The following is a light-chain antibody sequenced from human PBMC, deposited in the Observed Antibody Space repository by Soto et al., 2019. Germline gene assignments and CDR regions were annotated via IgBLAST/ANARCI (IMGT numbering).Light chain of an antibody. V-gene: IGLV2-23*01. Sequence: QCALTQPASVSGSPGQSITISCTGTSSDVGSYNLVSWYQQHPGKAPKLMIYEGSKRPSGVSNRFSGSKSGNTAPLTISGLQAEDEADYYCCSYAGSYVFGTGTKVTVL. CDR2: EGS. J-gene: IGLJ1*01. CDR3: CSYAGSYV. CDR1: SSDVGSYNL.